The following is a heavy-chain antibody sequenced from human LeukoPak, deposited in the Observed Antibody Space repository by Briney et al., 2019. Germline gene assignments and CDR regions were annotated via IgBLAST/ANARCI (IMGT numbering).Heavy chain of an antibody. V-gene: IGHV1-46*01. J-gene: IGHJ5*02. D-gene: IGHD1-26*01. CDR2: INPSGDFR. CDR3: ARDYSGEWEQLTGWWFDP. CDR1: GYTFGTHW. Sequence: GASVKVSCKASGYTFGTHWMHWVRQAPGQGLEWMGIINPSGDFRSYAQKFQGRVTVTRDMSTRTVYMELSDLAPEDTAVYYCARDYSGEWEQLTGWWFDPWGQGTLVIVSS.